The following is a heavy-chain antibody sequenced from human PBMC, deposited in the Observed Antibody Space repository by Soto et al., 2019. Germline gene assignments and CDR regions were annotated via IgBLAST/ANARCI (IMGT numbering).Heavy chain of an antibody. V-gene: IGHV4-39*01. D-gene: IGHD5-12*01. Sequence: QLQLQESGPGLVEPSETLSLTCTVSGGSISSSSYYWGWIRQPPGKGLEGIGSIYYSGSTYYNPSLKGRVTICADTTKNQFSLKLSTVTAADTAVYYCALSGYDFDYWGQGTLVTVSS. J-gene: IGHJ4*02. CDR1: GGSISSSSYY. CDR3: ALSGYDFDY. CDR2: IYYSGST.